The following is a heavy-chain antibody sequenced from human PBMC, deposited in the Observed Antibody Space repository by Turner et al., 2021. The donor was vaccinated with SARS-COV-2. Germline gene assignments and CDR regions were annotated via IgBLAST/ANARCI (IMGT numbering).Heavy chain of an antibody. CDR3: ARGGYCSSTSCSPYWYFDL. CDR2: MNPDSGNT. D-gene: IGHD2-2*01. V-gene: IGHV1-8*03. J-gene: IGHJ2*01. CDR1: GYTFTSYD. Sequence: MQLVQSGAEGKKPGASVKVACNADGYTFTSYDINWVRQATGQGLEWMGWMNPDSGNTAYAQKLQGRVTITRNTSISTAYMELSSLRSEDTAVYYCARGGYCSSTSCSPYWYFDLWGRGTLVTVSS.